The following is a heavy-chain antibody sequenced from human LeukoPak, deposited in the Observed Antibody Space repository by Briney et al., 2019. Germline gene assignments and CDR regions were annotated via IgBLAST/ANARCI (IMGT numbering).Heavy chain of an antibody. CDR3: AKSGCSSTSCYVNY. CDR1: GFXFSTYG. J-gene: IGHJ4*02. D-gene: IGHD2-2*01. Sequence: PGGSLRLSCAASGFXFSTYGMHWVRQAPGKGLEWVAVISYDGSDKYYRDSVRGRFTISRDNSRNTLYLQMNSLRAEDTAVYYCAKSGCSSTSCYVNYWGQGTLVTVSS. V-gene: IGHV3-30*18. CDR2: ISYDGSDK.